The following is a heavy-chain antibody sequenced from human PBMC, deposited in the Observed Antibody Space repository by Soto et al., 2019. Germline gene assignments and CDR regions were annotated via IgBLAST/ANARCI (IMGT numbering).Heavy chain of an antibody. CDR1: GFSLSDYY. J-gene: IGHJ4*02. D-gene: IGHD5-12*01. CDR3: ASQDSRDGYKIDY. CDR2: ISVTGNTK. Sequence: NPGGSLRLSCAASGFSLSDYYLSWIRQVPGKGLEWLSYISVTGNTKYYLESVKGRFTISRDDAKNSMYLEMNSLRPEDTAVYYCASQDSRDGYKIDYWGRGTLVTVSS. V-gene: IGHV3-11*01.